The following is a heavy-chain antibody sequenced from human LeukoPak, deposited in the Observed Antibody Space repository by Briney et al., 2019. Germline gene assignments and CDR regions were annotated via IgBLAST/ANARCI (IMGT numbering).Heavy chain of an antibody. CDR1: GYTFTGYY. CDR2: INPNSGGT. V-gene: IGHV1-2*06. J-gene: IGHJ4*02. Sequence: ASVTVSCKASGYTFTGYYTHWVRQAPGQGLEWMGRINPNSGGTNYAQKFQGRVTMTRDTSISTAYMELSRLRSDDTAVYYCARLCYYDSSGYYYAFDYWGQGTLVTVSS. CDR3: ARLCYYDSSGYYYAFDY. D-gene: IGHD3-22*01.